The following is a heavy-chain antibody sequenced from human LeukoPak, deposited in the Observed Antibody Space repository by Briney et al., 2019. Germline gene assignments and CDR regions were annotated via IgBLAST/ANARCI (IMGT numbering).Heavy chain of an antibody. J-gene: IGHJ4*02. CDR2: ISTSGGST. CDR3: ARDYYDGIGYYYEDY. Sequence: TGGSLRLSCAASGFTFSSYAMSWVRQAPGKGLEWVSAISTSGGSTYYADSVKGRFTISRDNSKNTLSLQMNSLRAEDTAVYYCARDYYDGIGYYYEDYWGQGTLVTVSS. D-gene: IGHD3-22*01. V-gene: IGHV3-23*01. CDR1: GFTFSSYA.